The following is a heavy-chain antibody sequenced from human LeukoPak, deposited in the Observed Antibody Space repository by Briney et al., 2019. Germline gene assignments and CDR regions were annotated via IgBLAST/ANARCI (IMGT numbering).Heavy chain of an antibody. V-gene: IGHV1-18*01. Sequence: ASVKVSCKASGGTFSSYAISWVRQAPGQGLEWMGWISAYNGNTNYAQKLQGSVTMTTDTSTSTAYMELRSLRSVDTAVYYCAREAYSSSWYFGYWGQGTLVTVSS. CDR3: AREAYSSSWYFGY. CDR2: ISAYNGNT. D-gene: IGHD6-13*01. J-gene: IGHJ4*02. CDR1: GGTFSSYA.